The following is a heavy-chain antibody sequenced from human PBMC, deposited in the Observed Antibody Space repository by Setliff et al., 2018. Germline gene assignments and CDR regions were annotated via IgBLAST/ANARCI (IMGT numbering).Heavy chain of an antibody. D-gene: IGHD6-13*01. CDR2: IYYSGST. CDR3: ARGLSSSWYLYYYGMDV. Sequence: SETLSLTCAVSGGSISSSSYYWGWIRQPPGKGLEWIGSIYYSGSTYYNPSLKSRVTISVDTSKNQFSLKLSSVTAADTAVYYCARGLSSSWYLYYYGMDVWGQGTTVTVSS. V-gene: IGHV4-39*07. CDR1: GGSISSSSYY. J-gene: IGHJ6*02.